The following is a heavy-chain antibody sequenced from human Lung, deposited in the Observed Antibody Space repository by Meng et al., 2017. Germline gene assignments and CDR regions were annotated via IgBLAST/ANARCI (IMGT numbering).Heavy chain of an antibody. CDR1: GYTFPDDW. J-gene: IGHJ4*02. V-gene: IGHV1-2*06. Sequence: QGGLVQSGARVEKPGASGKVSCKASGYTFPDDWLHWVRRAPGQGLEWMGRINPKSGDTHYAQRFQGRVTMTGDTSISTAYMELSGLRSDDTAMYYCARDEDISAAGKLFGDYWGQGTLVTVSS. CDR3: ARDEDISAAGKLFGDY. D-gene: IGHD6-13*01. CDR2: INPKSGDT.